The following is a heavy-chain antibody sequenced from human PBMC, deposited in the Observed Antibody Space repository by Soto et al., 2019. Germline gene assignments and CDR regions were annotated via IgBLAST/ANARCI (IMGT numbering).Heavy chain of an antibody. V-gene: IGHV1-3*01. CDR2: INAGNGNT. Sequence: GASVKVSCKASGYTFTSYAMHWVRQAPGQRLEWMGWINAGNGNTKYSQKFQGRVTITRDTSASTAYMELSSLRSEDTAVYYCARDSNLLRFLEWLLRGSSGMDVWGQGTTVTVSS. D-gene: IGHD3-3*01. J-gene: IGHJ6*02. CDR3: ARDSNLLRFLEWLLRGSSGMDV. CDR1: GYTFTSYA.